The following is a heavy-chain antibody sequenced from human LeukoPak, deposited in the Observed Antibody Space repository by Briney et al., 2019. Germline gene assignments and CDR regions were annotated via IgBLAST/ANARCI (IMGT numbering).Heavy chain of an antibody. Sequence: PGGSLRLTCAASGFSFNSYWISWVSQAPGKGLEWVANINGDGREEYYVDSVKGRFTMSRDNAKNLLYLQMNGLRDEDTAVYYCAKAPRYCSSTSCYLTGYWGQGTLVTVSS. D-gene: IGHD2-2*01. J-gene: IGHJ4*02. V-gene: IGHV3-7*01. CDR2: INGDGREE. CDR3: AKAPRYCSSTSCYLTGY. CDR1: GFSFNSYW.